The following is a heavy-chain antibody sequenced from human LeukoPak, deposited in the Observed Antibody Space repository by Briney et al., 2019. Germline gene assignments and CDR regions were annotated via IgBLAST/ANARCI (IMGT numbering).Heavy chain of an antibody. Sequence: ASVKVSCKASGYTFTSYGISWVRQAPGQGLEWMGWISAYNGNTNYAQKFQDRVTMTTDTSTNTAYMELGSLTSEDTAVYYCARLYRTVVRFEATLDSWGQGTLVTVFS. CDR3: ARLYRTVVRFEATLDS. CDR2: ISAYNGNT. V-gene: IGHV1-18*01. D-gene: IGHD2-8*01. J-gene: IGHJ4*02. CDR1: GYTFTSYG.